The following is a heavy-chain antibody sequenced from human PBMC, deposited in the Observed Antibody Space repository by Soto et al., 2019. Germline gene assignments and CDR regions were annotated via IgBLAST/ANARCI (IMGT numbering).Heavy chain of an antibody. CDR2: IIPIFGTT. V-gene: IGHV1-69*15. J-gene: IGHJ5*02. D-gene: IGHD5-12*01. Sequence: QVNLVQSGAEVKKAGSSVNVSCKASGGTFSNYAITWVRQAPGQGLEWVGRIIPIFGTTNVAQKFQGRVTITADESTTTAYMELSGLRSYDTAVYYCAKDGGADGYFGNWLDPWGQGTLVTVSS. CDR1: GGTFSNYA. CDR3: AKDGGADGYFGNWLDP.